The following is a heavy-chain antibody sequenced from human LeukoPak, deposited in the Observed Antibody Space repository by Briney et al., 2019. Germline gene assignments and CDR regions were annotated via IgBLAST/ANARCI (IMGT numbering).Heavy chain of an antibody. V-gene: IGHV1-18*01. J-gene: IGHJ4*02. D-gene: IGHD1-26*01. CDR2: ISAYNGNT. Sequence: GASVKVSCKASGYTFTSYGISWVRQAPGQGLEWMGWISAYNGNTNYAQKLQGRVTMTTDTSTRRAYMEVRSLRSEDTAVYYWSGTPNGNYYGGGLDYWGQGTLVTVSS. CDR3: SGTPNGNYYGGGLDY. CDR1: GYTFTSYG.